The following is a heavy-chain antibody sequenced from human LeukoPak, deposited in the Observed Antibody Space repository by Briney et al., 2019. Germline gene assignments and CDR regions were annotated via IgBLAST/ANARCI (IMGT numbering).Heavy chain of an antibody. CDR2: INHSGST. CDR1: GGSFSGYY. D-gene: IGHD1-26*01. J-gene: IGHJ5*02. Sequence: SETLSLTCAVYGGSFSGYYWSWIRQPPGKGLEWIGEINHSGSTNYNPSLKSRVTISVDTSKNQFSLKLSSVTAADTAVYYCARDHGYSGTYSWFDPWGQGTLVTVSS. V-gene: IGHV4-34*01. CDR3: ARDHGYSGTYSWFDP.